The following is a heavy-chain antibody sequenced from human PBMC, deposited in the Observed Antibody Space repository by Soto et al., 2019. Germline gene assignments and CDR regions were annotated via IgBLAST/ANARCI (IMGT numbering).Heavy chain of an antibody. V-gene: IGHV4-39*01. CDR3: SRHGVNSPFRF. CDR2: IYYDGTT. Sequence: SETLSLTCIVSGDSISASTYYWGWVRQPPGEGLEWIGSIYYDGTTYSNPSLKSRVSLSVDTSRNHFSLKLTSLTAADTAVYHCSRHGVNSPFRFWGQGTMVTVS. CDR1: GDSISASTYY. J-gene: IGHJ3*01. D-gene: IGHD3-3*01.